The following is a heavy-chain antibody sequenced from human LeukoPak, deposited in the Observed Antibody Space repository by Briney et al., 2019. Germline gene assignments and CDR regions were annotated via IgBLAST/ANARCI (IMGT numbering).Heavy chain of an antibody. J-gene: IGHJ3*01. Sequence: PGGSLRLSCGGTGFTFEDFAMHWVRQAPGKGLEWVAGITWNSGRVDYADSVKGRFTISRDNARKSVYLQMNSLRPGDTAFYYCAKTHDGSGFLNDAYDVWGQGAMVTVSS. CDR2: ITWNSGRV. CDR3: AKTHDGSGFLNDAYDV. V-gene: IGHV3-9*01. D-gene: IGHD3-22*01. CDR1: GFTFEDFA.